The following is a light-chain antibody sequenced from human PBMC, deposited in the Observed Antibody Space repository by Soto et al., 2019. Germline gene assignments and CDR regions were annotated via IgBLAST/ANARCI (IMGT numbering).Light chain of an antibody. CDR3: QHYNSYSEV. J-gene: IGKJ1*01. V-gene: IGKV1-5*03. CDR2: KAS. Sequence: DIQMAQSPSTLSGSVGDRVTITCRASQTISSWLAWYQQKPGKAPKLLIYKASTLKSGVPSRCSGSGSGTEFTLTIRSLQPDDFATYYCQHYNSYSEVFGQGTKV. CDR1: QTISSW.